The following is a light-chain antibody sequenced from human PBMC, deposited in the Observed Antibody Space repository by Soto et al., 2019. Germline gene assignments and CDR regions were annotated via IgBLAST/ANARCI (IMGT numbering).Light chain of an antibody. Sequence: QSALTQPPSASASPGQSVTISCTVTSSDVGGYDYVSWYQQHPGKAPKLMIYEVTKRPSGVPDRFSGSKSGNTASLTVSGLQAEDEADYYCSSYAGSNNFVFGTGTKLTVL. J-gene: IGLJ1*01. V-gene: IGLV2-8*01. CDR3: SSYAGSNNFV. CDR1: SSDVGGYDY. CDR2: EVT.